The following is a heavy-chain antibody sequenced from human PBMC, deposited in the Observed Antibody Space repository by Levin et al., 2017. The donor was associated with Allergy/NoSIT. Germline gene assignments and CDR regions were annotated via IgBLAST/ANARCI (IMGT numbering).Heavy chain of an antibody. CDR3: ARDGRYSSSWYGGRLYWFDP. D-gene: IGHD6-13*01. CDR1: GGSISSYY. V-gene: IGHV4-4*07. J-gene: IGHJ5*02. Sequence: PSETLSLTCTVSGGSISSYYWSWIRQPAGKGLEWIGRIYTSGSTNYNPSLKSRVTMSVDTSKNQFSLKLSSVTAADTAVYYCARDGRYSSSWYGGRLYWFDPWGQGTLVTVSS. CDR2: IYTSGST.